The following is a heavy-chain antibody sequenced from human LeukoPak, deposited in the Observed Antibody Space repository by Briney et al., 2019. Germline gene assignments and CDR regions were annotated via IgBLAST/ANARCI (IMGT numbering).Heavy chain of an antibody. CDR2: IYYTGST. V-gene: IGHV4-59*12. CDR3: ARGLASGYPPIPFDY. CDR1: GGSISSYY. D-gene: IGHD3-3*01. Sequence: SETLSLTCTVSGGSISSYYWSWIRQPPGKGLEWIGYIYYTGSTNYNPSLKSRVTISVDTSKNQFSLNLTSVTAADTAIYYCARGLASGYPPIPFDYWGQGTLVTVSS. J-gene: IGHJ4*02.